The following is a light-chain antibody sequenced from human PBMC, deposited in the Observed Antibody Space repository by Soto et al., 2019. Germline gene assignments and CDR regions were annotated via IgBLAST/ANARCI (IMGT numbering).Light chain of an antibody. CDR1: SSNIRARFD. J-gene: IGLJ1*01. V-gene: IGLV1-40*01. CDR2: SNN. Sequence: QSVLTQPPSVSGAPGQRVTISCTGSSSNIRARFDVHWYQQLPGSAPKLLIYSNNNRPSGVPDRFSVSRSATSASLAITGLQAADEADYYCQSYDSSLSAYVFGTATKLTVL. CDR3: QSYDSSLSAYV.